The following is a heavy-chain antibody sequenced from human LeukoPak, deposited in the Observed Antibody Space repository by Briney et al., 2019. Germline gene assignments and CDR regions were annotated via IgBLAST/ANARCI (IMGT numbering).Heavy chain of an antibody. CDR2: ISSSSSTI. CDR1: GFTFSSYS. J-gene: IGHJ6*03. V-gene: IGHV3-48*01. D-gene: IGHD3-3*01. Sequence: GGSLRLSCAASGFTFSSYSMNWVRQAPGKGLEWVSYISSSSSTIYYADSVKGRFTISRDNAKNSLYLQMNSLRAEDTAVYYCARGGPSGDFWSGYYKGYYYYYMDVWGKGTTVTVSS. CDR3: ARGGPSGDFWSGYYKGYYYYYMDV.